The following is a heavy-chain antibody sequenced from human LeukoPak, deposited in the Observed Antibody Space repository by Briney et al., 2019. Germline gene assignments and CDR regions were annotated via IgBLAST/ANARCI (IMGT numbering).Heavy chain of an antibody. CDR2: INPNSGDT. CDR1: GYPFIGYY. V-gene: IGHV1-2*02. CDR3: ARDSHHDYGDYFGLDY. D-gene: IGHD4-17*01. J-gene: IGHJ4*02. Sequence: ASVKVSCKAAGYPFIGYYIHWVRQAPGQGLEWMAWINPNSGDTNYAQNFQGRVTMTRDTSINTAYMELSGLRSDDTAVYYCARDSHHDYGDYFGLDYWGQGTLVTVSS.